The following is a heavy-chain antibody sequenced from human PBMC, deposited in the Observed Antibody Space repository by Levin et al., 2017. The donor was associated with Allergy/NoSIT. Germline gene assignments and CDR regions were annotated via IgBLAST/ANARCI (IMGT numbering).Heavy chain of an antibody. CDR1: GFTFSGHW. D-gene: IGHD1-1*01. J-gene: IGHJ4*02. V-gene: IGHV3-74*01. CDR2: ISPDGRNI. CDR3: TRGGSNYNIDY. Sequence: GGSLRLSCEASGFTFSGHWMHWVRQAPGKGLVWVSHISPDGRNISYADSVKGRFTMSRDNAKKTLYLQPNSLRAEDTAVYYCTRGGSNYNIDYWGQGILVTVSS.